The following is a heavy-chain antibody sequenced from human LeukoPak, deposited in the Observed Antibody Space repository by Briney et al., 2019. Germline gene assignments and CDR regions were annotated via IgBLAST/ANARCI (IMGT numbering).Heavy chain of an antibody. Sequence: GGSLRLSCTASGFTFNTYPMHWVRQAPGKGLVWVSRVYSEGSDSRHADSVKGRFTISRDNAKNTLYLQMNSLRVEDTAVYYCTRGANWAFDYWGQGTLVTVSS. J-gene: IGHJ4*02. CDR1: GFTFNTYP. D-gene: IGHD1-1*01. V-gene: IGHV3-74*01. CDR2: VYSEGSDS. CDR3: TRGANWAFDY.